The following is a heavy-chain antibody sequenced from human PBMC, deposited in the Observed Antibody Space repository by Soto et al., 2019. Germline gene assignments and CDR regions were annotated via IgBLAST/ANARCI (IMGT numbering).Heavy chain of an antibody. V-gene: IGHV4-59*01. CDR2: ISYSGST. D-gene: IGHD2-21*02. CDR1: GGSISSYY. J-gene: IGHJ4*02. CDR3: ARGDSPFDY. Sequence: SETLSLTCTVSGGSISSYYWSWLRQPPGKGLEWIGHISYSGSTNYNPSLRSRVTISVDTSKNQFSLRLASVTAADTAVYYCARGDSPFDYWGQGTLVTVSS.